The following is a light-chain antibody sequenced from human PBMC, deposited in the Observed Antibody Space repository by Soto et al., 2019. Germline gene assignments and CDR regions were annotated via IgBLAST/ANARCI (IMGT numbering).Light chain of an antibody. CDR3: QQRSNWPT. V-gene: IGKV3-11*01. CDR2: DAS. J-gene: IGKJ1*01. Sequence: EIVLTQSPATPSLSPGERAKLSCRASQSVSSYLAWYQQKPGQAPRLLIYDASNRATGIPARFSGGGSGTDSTLTISSLEPEDFAVYYCQQRSNWPTFGQGTKVDI. CDR1: QSVSSY.